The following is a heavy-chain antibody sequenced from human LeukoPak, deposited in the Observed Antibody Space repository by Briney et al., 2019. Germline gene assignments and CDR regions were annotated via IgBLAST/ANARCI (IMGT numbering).Heavy chain of an antibody. D-gene: IGHD3-10*01. J-gene: IGHJ4*02. CDR3: AKENYGSGSYHPDY. V-gene: IGHV3-23*01. Sequence: GGSLRLSCAASGFTFSNYAMSWVRQAPGKGLEWVASIAPSGNSAYYVDSVKGRFTVSRDNSKKTLYLGMNSLRAEDTAMYYCAKENYGSGSYHPDYWGQGTLVTVSS. CDR2: IAPSGNSA. CDR1: GFTFSNYA.